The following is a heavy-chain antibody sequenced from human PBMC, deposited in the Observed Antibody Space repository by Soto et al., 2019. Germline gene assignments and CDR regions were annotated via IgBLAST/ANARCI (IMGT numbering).Heavy chain of an antibody. V-gene: IGHV3-23*01. D-gene: IGHD2-15*01. CDR1: GYTFSSYA. J-gene: IGHJ4*02. Sequence: GGSLRLSCAASGYTFSSYAMSWSRQTPGKGLEWVSTISGSGDSTYYADSVRGRFTISRDNSKNTLYLQMNSLRAEDTAVYYCAKETLGYCSSGSCRIDYWGQGTLVTVSS. CDR2: ISGSGDST. CDR3: AKETLGYCSSGSCRIDY.